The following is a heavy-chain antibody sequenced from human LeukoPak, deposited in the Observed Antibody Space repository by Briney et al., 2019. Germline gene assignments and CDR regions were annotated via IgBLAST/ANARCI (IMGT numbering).Heavy chain of an antibody. V-gene: IGHV3-30*18. D-gene: IGHD3-22*01. J-gene: IGHJ4*02. Sequence: PGRSLRLSCATSGFTFSSYGMHWVRQAPGKGLQWVAFILYDGSDKYYADSVKGRFTISRDNSKNTLYLQMNSLRAEDTAIYYCAKNYYYDSRLCFDYWGQGALVTVSS. CDR1: GFTFSSYG. CDR3: AKNYYYDSRLCFDY. CDR2: ILYDGSDK.